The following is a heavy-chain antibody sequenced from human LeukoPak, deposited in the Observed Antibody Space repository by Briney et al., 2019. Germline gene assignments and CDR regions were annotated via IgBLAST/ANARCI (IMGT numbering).Heavy chain of an antibody. D-gene: IGHD1-1*01. CDR1: GGSISSYY. CDR2: IYGSGST. CDR3: AREGTSGTHLNWFDP. V-gene: IGHV4-59*01. J-gene: IGHJ5*02. Sequence: PSETLSLTCTVSGGSISSYYWSWIRQPPGRGLEWIGHIYGSGSTNYNPSLKSRVTLSVDTSKNQFSLKLSSVTAADTAVYYCAREGTSGTHLNWFDPWGQGTLVTVSS.